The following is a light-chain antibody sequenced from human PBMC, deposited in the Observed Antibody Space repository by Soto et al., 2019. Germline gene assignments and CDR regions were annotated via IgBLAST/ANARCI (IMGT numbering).Light chain of an antibody. CDR1: QSVSSN. Sequence: EIVMAQSPATLSVSPGERATFSCRASQSVSSNLAWYQQKPGQAPRLLIYGASTRATGIPARFSGSGSGTEFTLTISSXRSEDFAVYYCQQYNNWPQTFGQGTKVDIK. J-gene: IGKJ1*01. CDR2: GAS. CDR3: QQYNNWPQT. V-gene: IGKV3-15*01.